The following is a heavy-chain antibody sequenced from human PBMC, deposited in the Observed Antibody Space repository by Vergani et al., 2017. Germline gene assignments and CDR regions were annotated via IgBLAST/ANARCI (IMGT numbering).Heavy chain of an antibody. V-gene: IGHV3-74*01. Sequence: VQLVESGGGLVQPGGSLRLSCTASGFTFSNFWMQWVRQAPGKGLMWVSRINSDGDSTSYADSVKDRFTISRDNAKNTLYLQMDSLRAEDTAVYYCARDGWELIDYFYYMDVWGKGTTVTVSS. CDR2: INSDGDST. CDR3: ARDGWELIDYFYYMDV. D-gene: IGHD1-26*01. J-gene: IGHJ6*03. CDR1: GFTFSNFW.